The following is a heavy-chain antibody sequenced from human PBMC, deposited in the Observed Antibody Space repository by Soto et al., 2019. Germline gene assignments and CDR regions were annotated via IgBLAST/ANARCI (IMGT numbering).Heavy chain of an antibody. CDR2: INHSGST. CDR1: GGSFSGYY. V-gene: IGHV4-34*01. CDR3: ARGENTILYGRLGNSNWFDP. D-gene: IGHD1-7*01. Sequence: KTSETLSLTCAVYGGSFSGYYWSWIRQPPGKGLEWIGEINHSGSTNYNPSLKSRVTISVDTSKNQFSLKLSSVTAADTAVYYCARGENTILYGRLGNSNWFDPWGQGTLVTVSS. J-gene: IGHJ5*02.